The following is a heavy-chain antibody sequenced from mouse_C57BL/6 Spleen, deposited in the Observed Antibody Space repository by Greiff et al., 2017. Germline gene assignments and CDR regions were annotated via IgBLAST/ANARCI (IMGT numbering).Heavy chain of an antibody. D-gene: IGHD1-1*01. CDR1: GYTFTSYW. CDR2: IDPSDSYT. V-gene: IGHV1-50*01. J-gene: IGHJ1*03. CDR3: ARRESLITTVPYWYFDV. Sequence: VQLQQPGAELVKPGASVKLSCKASGYTFTSYWMQWVKQRPGQGLEWIGEIDPSDSYTNYNQKFKGKATLTVDTSSSTAYMQLSSLTSEDSAVYYCARRESLITTVPYWYFDVWGTGTTVTVSS.